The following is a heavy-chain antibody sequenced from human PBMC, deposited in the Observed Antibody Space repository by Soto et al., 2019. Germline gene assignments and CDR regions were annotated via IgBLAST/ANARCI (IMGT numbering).Heavy chain of an antibody. Sequence: EVQLLESGGGLVQPGGSLRLSCAASGFTFSTYAMIWVRQAPGKGLEWVSVITGSGGSTYYTASVKGRFTISRDTSKNTLFLQMNSLRAEDTAVYYCAKDSYGDYGGIDYWGQGTMVTVSS. D-gene: IGHD4-17*01. V-gene: IGHV3-23*01. J-gene: IGHJ4*02. CDR1: GFTFSTYA. CDR2: ITGSGGST. CDR3: AKDSYGDYGGIDY.